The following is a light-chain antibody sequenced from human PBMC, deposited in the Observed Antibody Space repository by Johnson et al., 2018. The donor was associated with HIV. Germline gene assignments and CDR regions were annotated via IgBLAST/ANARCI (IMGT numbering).Light chain of an antibody. CDR1: SSNIGNNY. Sequence: SVLTQPHSVSAAPGQKVTISCSGSSSNIGNNYVSWYQQLPGTAPKLLIYENSKRPSGIPDRFSGSKSGTSATLGITGLQTGDEADYYCGTWDSSLSVPGFGSGTKVTVL. CDR2: ENS. V-gene: IGLV1-51*02. J-gene: IGLJ1*01. CDR3: GTWDSSLSVPG.